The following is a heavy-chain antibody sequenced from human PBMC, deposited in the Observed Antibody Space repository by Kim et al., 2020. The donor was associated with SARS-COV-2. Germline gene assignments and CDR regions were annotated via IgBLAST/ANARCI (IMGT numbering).Heavy chain of an antibody. CDR2: ISSNGGST. CDR3: ARAEATSYAFDI. Sequence: GGSLRLSCAASGFTFSSYAMHWVRQAPGKGLEYVSAISSNGGSTYYANSVKGRFTISRDNSKNTLYLQMGSLRAEDMAVYYCARAEATSYAFDIWGQGT. V-gene: IGHV3-64*01. CDR1: GFTFSSYA. J-gene: IGHJ3*02.